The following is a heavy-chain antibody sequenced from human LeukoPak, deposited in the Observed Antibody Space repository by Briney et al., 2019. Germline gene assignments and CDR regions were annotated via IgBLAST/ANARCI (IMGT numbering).Heavy chain of an antibody. J-gene: IGHJ4*02. D-gene: IGHD2-2*01. V-gene: IGHV4-59*08. CDR3: ARLGSVAMPFDY. Sequence: SETLSLTCTVSGGSMNNYYWNWIRQPPGKGLEWLGYSYYSGSTNYNPSLKSRVNISVDTSKNQFSLNLSSVTAADTAVYYCARLGSVAMPFDYWGQGTLVTVSS. CDR1: GGSMNNYY. CDR2: SYYSGST.